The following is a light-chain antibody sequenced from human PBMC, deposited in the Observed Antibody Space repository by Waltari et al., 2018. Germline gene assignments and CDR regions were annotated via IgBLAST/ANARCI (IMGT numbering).Light chain of an antibody. CDR1: SGHSTNV. Sequence: QLVLTQSPSASASLGASVKLTCTLSSGHSTNVIAWPQKRPEKGHRFVMEVNSEGRHSKGDGIHDRLSGSSAGASRYPTIARLPSEDEADYYCQTGGHGTWVFGGGTKLTVL. CDR3: QTGGHGTWV. CDR2: VNSEGRH. V-gene: IGLV4-69*01. J-gene: IGLJ3*02.